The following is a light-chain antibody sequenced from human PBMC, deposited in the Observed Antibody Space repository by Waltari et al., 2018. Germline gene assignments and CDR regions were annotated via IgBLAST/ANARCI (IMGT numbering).Light chain of an antibody. CDR2: GAS. CDR1: QTISTY. CDR3: QQGYNTPST. V-gene: IGKV1-39*01. J-gene: IGKJ4*01. Sequence: DIQMTQSPSSLSASVGDRVTITCRASQTISTYLNWYQQKPGEAPKLLIYGASSLHSGVPSRFSGIGSGTYFTLTISSLQPEDSATYYCQQGYNTPSTFGGGTKVEIK.